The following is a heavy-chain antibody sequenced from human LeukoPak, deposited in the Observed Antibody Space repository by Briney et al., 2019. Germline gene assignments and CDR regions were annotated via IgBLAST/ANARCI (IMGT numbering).Heavy chain of an antibody. CDR3: ARAQRWLQSYGMDV. V-gene: IGHV6-1*01. CDR1: GDSVSSNSAT. CDR2: TYYRSKWNN. D-gene: IGHD5-24*01. Sequence: SQTLSLTCAISGDSVSSNSATWNWIRQSPSRGLEWLGRTYYRSKWNNEYALSVKSRITINPDTSKTQFSLQLNSVTPEATAVYYCARAQRWLQSYGMDVWGQGTAVTVSS. J-gene: IGHJ6*02.